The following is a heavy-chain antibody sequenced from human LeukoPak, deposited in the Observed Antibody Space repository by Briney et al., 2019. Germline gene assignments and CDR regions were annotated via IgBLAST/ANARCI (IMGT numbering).Heavy chain of an antibody. D-gene: IGHD3-22*01. J-gene: IGHJ4*02. CDR2: ISGSGGST. V-gene: IGHV3-23*01. CDR3: AKDPKYYYDSSGYSYYFDY. Sequence: GGSLRLSCTASGFTFSSYAITWVRQAPGKGLEWVSAISGSGGSTYYADSVKGRFTISRDNSKDTLYLQMNSLRAEDTAVYYCAKDPKYYYDSSGYSYYFDYWGQGTLVTVSS. CDR1: GFTFSSYA.